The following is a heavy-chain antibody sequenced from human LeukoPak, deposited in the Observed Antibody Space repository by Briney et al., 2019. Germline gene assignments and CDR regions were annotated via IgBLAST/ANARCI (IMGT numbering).Heavy chain of an antibody. V-gene: IGHV1-18*01. CDR1: GYTFTSYG. Sequence: ASVKVSCKASGYTFTSYGISWARQAPGQGLEWMGWISAYNGNTNYAQKLQGRVTMTTDTSTSTAYMELSSLRSEDTAVYYCAXXXXXXXXXCYGDYYYYYGMDVWGQGTTVTVSS. J-gene: IGHJ6*02. D-gene: IGHD2-2*01. CDR3: AXXXXXXXXXCYGDYYYYYGMDV. CDR2: ISAYNGNT.